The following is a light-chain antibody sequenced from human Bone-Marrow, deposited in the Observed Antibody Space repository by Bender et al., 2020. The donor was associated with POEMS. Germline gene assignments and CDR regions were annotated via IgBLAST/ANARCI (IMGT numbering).Light chain of an antibody. V-gene: IGLV1-40*01. CDR3: CSYAGSYTFVV. Sequence: QSVLTQLPSVSGAPGQRVTISCAGTSSNIGAGYDVLWYQQFPGTAPRLIMYANDNRPSGVPDRFSGSKSGPSASLAITGLQAEDEADYYCCSYAGSYTFVVFGGGTKLTVL. CDR1: SSNIGAGYD. CDR2: AND. J-gene: IGLJ2*01.